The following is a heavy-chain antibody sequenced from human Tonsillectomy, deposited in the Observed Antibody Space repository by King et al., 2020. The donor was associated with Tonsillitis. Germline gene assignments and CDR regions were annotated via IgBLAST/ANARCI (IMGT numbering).Heavy chain of an antibody. CDR3: ARDAGDYGMDV. J-gene: IGHJ6*02. Sequence: LQLQESGSGLVKPSQTLSLTCAVSGGSISSGGYSWSWIRQPPGKGLEWIGYIYHRESPYYNPSLMSRVTISIDRSNNHLSLNLSSVTAADTAVYYCARDAGDYGMDVWGQGTTVTVSS. D-gene: IGHD4-17*01. V-gene: IGHV4-30-2*01. CDR2: IYHRESP. CDR1: GGSISSGGYS.